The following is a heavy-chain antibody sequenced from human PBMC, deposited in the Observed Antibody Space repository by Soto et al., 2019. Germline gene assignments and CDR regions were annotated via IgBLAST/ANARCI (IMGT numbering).Heavy chain of an antibody. CDR2: ISWNSGRI. D-gene: IGHD3-22*01. CDR3: EKAPHYYDSGIFYHPPAP. Sequence: GGSLSLSWAASGFKFEDYAMHWVRQGPGKGLEWVSGISWNSGRIGYADSVKGRFIISRDTAKTPWFRKMNSLRADDTALYFCEKAPHYYDSGIFYHPPAPGG. J-gene: IGHJ5*02. CDR1: GFKFEDYA. V-gene: IGHV3-9*01.